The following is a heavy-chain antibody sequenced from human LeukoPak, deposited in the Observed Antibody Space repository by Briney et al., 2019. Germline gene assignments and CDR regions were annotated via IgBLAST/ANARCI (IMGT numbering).Heavy chain of an antibody. CDR1: GGSFSGYY. Sequence: SETLSLTCAVYGGSFSGYYWSWIRQPPGEGLEWIGEINHSGSTNYNPSLKSRVTISVDTSKNQFSLKLSSVTAADTAVYYCARGRIRYCSGGSCYQRPFFDYWGQGTLVTVSS. V-gene: IGHV4-34*01. CDR3: ARGRIRYCSGGSCYQRPFFDY. D-gene: IGHD2-15*01. CDR2: INHSGST. J-gene: IGHJ4*02.